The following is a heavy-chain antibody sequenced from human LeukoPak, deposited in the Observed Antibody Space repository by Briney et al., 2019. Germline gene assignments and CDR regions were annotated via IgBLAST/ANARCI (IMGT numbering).Heavy chain of an antibody. J-gene: IGHJ6*03. CDR3: AGVVGGCYSMDV. Sequence: SETLSLTCTVSGGSVSSGSYYWSWIRQPPGKGLEWIGYIYYSGSTKYNPSLKSRVTISIDTSKNQFSLKLNSVTAADTAMYYCAGVVGGCYSMDVWGQGTTVTVSS. CDR2: IYYSGST. V-gene: IGHV4-61*01. CDR1: GGSVSSGSYY. D-gene: IGHD4-23*01.